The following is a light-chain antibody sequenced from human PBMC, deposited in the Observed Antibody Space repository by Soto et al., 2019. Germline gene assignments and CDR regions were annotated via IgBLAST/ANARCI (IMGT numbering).Light chain of an antibody. CDR1: ENVGTN. J-gene: IGKJ4*01. Sequence: IVMTQSPATLSVSPGEGVTLSCRASENVGTNLAWYQQKPGQAPRLLIYGSSTRATGIPATFRGSGSGTEFTLTVSSLQSEESGIYYCQQYNNWGLSFGGGTKVEIK. V-gene: IGKV3D-15*01. CDR2: GSS. CDR3: QQYNNWGLS.